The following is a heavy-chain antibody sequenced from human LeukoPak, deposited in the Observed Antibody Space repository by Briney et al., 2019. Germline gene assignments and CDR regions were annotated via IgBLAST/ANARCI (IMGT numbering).Heavy chain of an antibody. V-gene: IGHV3-33*01. Sequence: GRSLRLSCAASGFTFSSYGMHWVRQAPGKGLEWVAVIWYDGSNKYYADSVKGRFTISRDNSKNTLYLQMNSLRAEDTAVYYCAREFVYYYDSSGYNDYWGQGTLVTVSS. CDR1: GFTFSSYG. CDR2: IWYDGSNK. CDR3: AREFVYYYDSSGYNDY. D-gene: IGHD3-22*01. J-gene: IGHJ4*02.